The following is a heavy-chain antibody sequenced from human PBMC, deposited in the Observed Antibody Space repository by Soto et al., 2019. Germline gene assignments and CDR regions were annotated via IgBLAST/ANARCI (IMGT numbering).Heavy chain of an antibody. CDR1: GFTFSSYS. V-gene: IGHV3-21*01. D-gene: IGHD3-22*01. Sequence: PGGSLRLSCAASGFTFSSYSMNWVRQAPGKGLEWVSSISSSSSYIYYADSVKGRFTISRDNAKNSLYLQMNSLRAEDTAVYYCARDSHFYYYDSSGYSPRYFDYWGQGTLVTVSS. J-gene: IGHJ4*02. CDR2: ISSSSSYI. CDR3: ARDSHFYYYDSSGYSPRYFDY.